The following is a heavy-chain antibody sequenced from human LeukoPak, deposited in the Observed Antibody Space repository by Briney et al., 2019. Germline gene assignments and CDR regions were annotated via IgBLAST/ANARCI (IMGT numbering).Heavy chain of an antibody. Sequence: GASVKVSCKASGYTFTSYDINWVRQATGQGLEWMGWMNPDSGNTGYAQKFQGRVTMTRDTSISTAYMELSSLRSEDTAVYYCATTGYSSALRDYWGQGTLVTVSS. J-gene: IGHJ4*02. CDR2: MNPDSGNT. V-gene: IGHV1-8*01. CDR1: GYTFTSYD. D-gene: IGHD6-19*01. CDR3: ATTGYSSALRDY.